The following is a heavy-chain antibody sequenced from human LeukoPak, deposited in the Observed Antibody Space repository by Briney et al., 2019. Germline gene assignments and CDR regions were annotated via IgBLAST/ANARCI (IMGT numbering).Heavy chain of an antibody. CDR1: GGSISSYY. CDR2: INHSGST. CDR3: ARGRGEYSSSWPYFDY. V-gene: IGHV4-34*01. J-gene: IGHJ4*02. Sequence: PSETLSLTCTVSGGSISSYYWSWIRQPPGKGLEWIGEINHSGSTNYNPSLKSRVTISVDTSKNQFSLKLSSVTAADTAVYYCARGRGEYSSSWPYFDYWGQGTLVTVSS. D-gene: IGHD6-13*01.